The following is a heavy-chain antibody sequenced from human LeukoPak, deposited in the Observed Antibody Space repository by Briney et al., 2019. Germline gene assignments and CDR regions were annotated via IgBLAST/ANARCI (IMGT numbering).Heavy chain of an antibody. CDR2: INHSGST. J-gene: IGHJ6*03. V-gene: IGHV4-34*01. CDR3: ARWGRWTAGFRAIPNFYDSSGWRYYYMDV. Sequence: SETLSLTCAVYGGSFSGYYWSWIRQPPGKGLEWIGEINHSGSTNYNPSLKSRVTISVDTSKNQFSLKLSSVTAADTAVYYCARWGRWTAGFRAIPNFYDSSGWRYYYMDVWGKGTTVTVSS. D-gene: IGHD3-22*01. CDR1: GGSFSGYY.